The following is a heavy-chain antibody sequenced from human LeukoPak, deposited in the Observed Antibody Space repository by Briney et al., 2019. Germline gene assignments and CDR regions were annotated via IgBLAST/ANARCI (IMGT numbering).Heavy chain of an antibody. CDR2: INSDGSST. Sequence: PGGSLRLSCAASGFTFSSYDMHWVRQAPGKGLVWVSRINSDGSSTSHADSVKGRFTISRDNAKNTLYLQMNSLRAEDTAVYYCASTPGYCTSTSCFEYFQHWGQGSLVTVSS. D-gene: IGHD2-2*03. CDR1: GFTFSSYD. V-gene: IGHV3-74*01. J-gene: IGHJ1*01. CDR3: ASTPGYCTSTSCFEYFQH.